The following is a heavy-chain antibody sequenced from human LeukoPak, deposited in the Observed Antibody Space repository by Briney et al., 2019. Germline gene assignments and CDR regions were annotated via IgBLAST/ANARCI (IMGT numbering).Heavy chain of an antibody. CDR2: INHSGST. J-gene: IGHJ4*02. Sequence: SETLSLTCAVYGGSFSGYYWNWIRQSPGKGLEWIGEINHSGSTNYNPSLQSRVTISVDTSKNQFSLKLTSVSAADTAVYYCARRPYSSGWYDYWGQGTLVTVSS. D-gene: IGHD6-19*01. CDR3: ARRPYSSGWYDY. CDR1: GGSFSGYY. V-gene: IGHV4-34*01.